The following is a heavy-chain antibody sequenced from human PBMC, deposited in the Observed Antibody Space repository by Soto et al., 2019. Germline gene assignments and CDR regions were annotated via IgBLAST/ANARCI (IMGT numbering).Heavy chain of an antibody. CDR3: ARGAHYYGSGSYSAGYYYYGMDV. CDR2: INPNSGGT. Sequence: QVQLVQSGAEVKKPGASVKVSCKASGYTFTGYYMHWVRQAPGQGLEWMGWINPNSGGTNYAQKFQGRGSMTRDTPISTAYMELSRLRSDDTAVYYCARGAHYYGSGSYSAGYYYYGMDVWGQGTTVTVSS. D-gene: IGHD3-10*01. CDR1: GYTFTGYY. J-gene: IGHJ6*02. V-gene: IGHV1-2*02.